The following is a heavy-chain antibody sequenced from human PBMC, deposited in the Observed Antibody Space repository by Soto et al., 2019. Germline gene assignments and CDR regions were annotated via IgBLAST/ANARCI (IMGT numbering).Heavy chain of an antibody. D-gene: IGHD3-10*01. V-gene: IGHV3-74*01. J-gene: IGHJ4*02. CDR2: INSDGSST. CDR1: GFIFSTHW. Sequence: GSLRLSCAASGFIFSTHWMHWVRQAPGKGLVWVSRINSDGSSTSYADSVKGRFTISRDNAKNTLYLQMNSLRAEDTAVYYCWGYYYGSGSYFFDYWGQGTLVTAPQ. CDR3: WGYYYGSGSYFFDY.